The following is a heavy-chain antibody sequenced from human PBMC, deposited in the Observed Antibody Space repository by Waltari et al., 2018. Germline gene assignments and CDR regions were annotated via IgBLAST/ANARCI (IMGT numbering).Heavy chain of an antibody. CDR3: GKGEWLDI. CDR1: GFTFSRYA. V-gene: IGHV3-23*03. Sequence: EVQLLESGGGFVQPGGSLRLSCAASGFTFSRYAMSWVRQAPGKVLEWVSVIYSAGSNTYYADSVKGRFTISRDDSKNTVYLHMNSLRADDSAVYYCGKGEWLDIWGQGTLVTVSS. D-gene: IGHD1-26*01. CDR2: IYSAGSNT. J-gene: IGHJ5*02.